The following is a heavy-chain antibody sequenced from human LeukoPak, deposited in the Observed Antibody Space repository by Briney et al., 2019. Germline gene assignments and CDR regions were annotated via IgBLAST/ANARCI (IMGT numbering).Heavy chain of an antibody. Sequence: GGSLRLSCAASGSTFSSYSMNWVRQAPGKGLEWVSSISSSSSYIYYADSVKGRFTISRDNAKNSLYLQMNSLRAEDTAVYYCARGDYYDSRGFDYWGQGTLVTVSS. CDR1: GSTFSSYS. D-gene: IGHD3-22*01. J-gene: IGHJ4*02. V-gene: IGHV3-21*01. CDR2: ISSSSSYI. CDR3: ARGDYYDSRGFDY.